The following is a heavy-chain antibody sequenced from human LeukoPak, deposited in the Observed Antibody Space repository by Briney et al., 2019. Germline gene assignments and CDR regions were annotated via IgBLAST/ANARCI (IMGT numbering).Heavy chain of an antibody. CDR2: ISAYNGNT. J-gene: IGHJ1*01. V-gene: IGHV1-18*04. Sequence: GASVKVSCKASGYTFTSYGISWVRQAPGQGLEWMGWISAYNGNTNYAQKLQGRVTMTTDTSTSTAYMELRSLRSDDTAVYYCARGLFLIAVANPEEEYFQHWGQGTLVTVSS. D-gene: IGHD6-19*01. CDR1: GYTFTSYG. CDR3: ARGLFLIAVANPEEEYFQH.